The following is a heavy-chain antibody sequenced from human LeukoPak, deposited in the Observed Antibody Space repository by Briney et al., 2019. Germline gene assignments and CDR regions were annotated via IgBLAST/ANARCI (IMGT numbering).Heavy chain of an antibody. D-gene: IGHD1-26*01. J-gene: IGHJ4*02. CDR2: ISAYNGNT. CDR1: GYTFTSYG. Sequence: ASVKVSCRASGYTFTSYGISWVRQAPGQGLEWMGWISAYNGNTNYAQKLQGRVTMTTDTSTGTAYMELRSLRSDDTAVYYCARAGKLGVGATKGPYYFDYWGQGTLVTVSS. CDR3: ARAGKLGVGATKGPYYFDY. V-gene: IGHV1-18*01.